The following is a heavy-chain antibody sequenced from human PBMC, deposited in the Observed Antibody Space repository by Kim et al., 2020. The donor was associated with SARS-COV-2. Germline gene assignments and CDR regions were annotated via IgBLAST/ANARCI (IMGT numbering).Heavy chain of an antibody. CDR1: GGTFSSYA. CDR2: IIPIFGTA. Sequence: SVKVSCKASGGTFSSYAISWVRQAPGQGLEWMGGIIPIFGTANYAQKFQGRVTITADESTSTAYMELSSLRSEDTAVYYCASGPTDYDILTGYLDYYGMDVWGQGTTVTVSS. V-gene: IGHV1-69*13. D-gene: IGHD3-9*01. CDR3: ASGPTDYDILTGYLDYYGMDV. J-gene: IGHJ6*02.